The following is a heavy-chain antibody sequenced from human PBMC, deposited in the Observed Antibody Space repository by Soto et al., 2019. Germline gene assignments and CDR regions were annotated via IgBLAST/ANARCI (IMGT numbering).Heavy chain of an antibody. V-gene: IGHV1-3*01. Sequence: VQLVQSGAEVKKPGASVKVSCKASGYTFNDYAIYWLRQAPGHGLEWMGWINAGNGHTKYSQKFQDRVTITRDTSATTAYMDLSSLTSEDTAVYYCARVMHYAEYVGWFDPWGQGTLVTVSS. D-gene: IGHD3-16*01. CDR1: GYTFNDYA. CDR3: ARVMHYAEYVGWFDP. CDR2: INAGNGHT. J-gene: IGHJ5*02.